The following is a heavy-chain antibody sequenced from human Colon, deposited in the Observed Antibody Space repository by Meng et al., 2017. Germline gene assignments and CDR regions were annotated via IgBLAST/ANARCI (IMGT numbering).Heavy chain of an antibody. D-gene: IGHD6-19*01. V-gene: IGHV1-3*01. CDR3: ARGAAVAGIFDY. J-gene: IGHJ4*02. Sequence: ASVKVSCKASGYTFTNYALHWVRQAPGQRPEWMGWITAANGNTQYSQKFQDRITIITDTSASTTYMELSSLKSEDTAVYYCARGAAVAGIFDYWGQGTLVTVSS. CDR2: ITAANGNT. CDR1: GYTFTNYA.